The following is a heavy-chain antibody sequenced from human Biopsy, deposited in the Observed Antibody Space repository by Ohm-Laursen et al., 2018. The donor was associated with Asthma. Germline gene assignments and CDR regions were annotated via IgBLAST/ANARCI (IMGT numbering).Heavy chain of an antibody. J-gene: IGHJ4*02. D-gene: IGHD5-24*01. CDR2: IYHSGST. CDR1: GGSISSGGYS. Sequence: TLSLTCAVSGGSISSGGYSWSWIRQPPGKGLEWIGYIYHSGSTYYNPSLKSRVTISVDRPKNQFSLKLSSVIAADTAVYYCARVKDGYNFDYWGQGTLVTVSS. V-gene: IGHV4-30-2*01. CDR3: ARVKDGYNFDY.